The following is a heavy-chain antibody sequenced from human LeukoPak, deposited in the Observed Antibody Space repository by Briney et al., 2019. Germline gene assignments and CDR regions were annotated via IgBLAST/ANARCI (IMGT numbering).Heavy chain of an antibody. Sequence: SVKVSCKASGGTFSSYAISWVRQAPGQGLEWMGGIIPIFGTANYAQKFQGRVTITADESTSTAYMELSSLRSEDTAVYYCASSDYYDSSGYYYEGYNWFDPWGQGTLVTVSS. CDR1: GGTFSSYA. D-gene: IGHD3-22*01. J-gene: IGHJ5*02. CDR2: IIPIFGTA. CDR3: ASSDYYDSSGYYYEGYNWFDP. V-gene: IGHV1-69*13.